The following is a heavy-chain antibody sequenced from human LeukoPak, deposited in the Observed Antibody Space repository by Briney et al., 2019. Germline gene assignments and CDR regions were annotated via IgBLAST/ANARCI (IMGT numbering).Heavy chain of an antibody. CDR2: IRDDGSNK. CDR3: AKDPYYYDSQGYFEY. Sequence: PGGSLRLTCAASGFTFSSYGMHWVRQAPGKGLEWVAFIRDDGSNKYYADSVKGRFTMSRDNSKNTLYLQMKSLRAEDTAVYYCAKDPYYYDSQGYFEYCGQGKLVTVSS. D-gene: IGHD3-22*01. J-gene: IGHJ4*02. V-gene: IGHV3-30*02. CDR1: GFTFSSYG.